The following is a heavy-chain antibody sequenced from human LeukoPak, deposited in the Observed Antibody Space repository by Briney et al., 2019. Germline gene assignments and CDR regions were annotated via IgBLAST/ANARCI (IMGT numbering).Heavy chain of an antibody. CDR3: ASLYYYDSSGYYPGDY. CDR2: ISSSGSTI. CDR1: GFTFSSYE. J-gene: IGHJ4*02. D-gene: IGHD3-22*01. Sequence: GGSLRLSCAASGFTFSSYEMNWVRQAPGKGLEWVSYISSSGSTIYCADSVKGRFTISRDNAKNSLYLQMNSLRAEDTAVYYCASLYYYDSSGYYPGDYWGQGTLVTVSS. V-gene: IGHV3-48*03.